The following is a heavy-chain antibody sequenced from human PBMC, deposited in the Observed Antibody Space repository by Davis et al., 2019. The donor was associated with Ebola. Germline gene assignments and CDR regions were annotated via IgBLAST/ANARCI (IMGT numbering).Heavy chain of an antibody. CDR2: IWYDGSNK. Sequence: GESLKISCAASGFTFSTYGMHWVRQAPGKGLEWVALIWYDGSNKYYADSVKGRFTISRDNSKNTLYLQMNSLRAEDTAVYYCARDWFYDFWSGYEPSVDYWGQGTLVTVSS. D-gene: IGHD3-3*01. V-gene: IGHV3-30*02. CDR3: ARDWFYDFWSGYEPSVDY. CDR1: GFTFSTYG. J-gene: IGHJ4*02.